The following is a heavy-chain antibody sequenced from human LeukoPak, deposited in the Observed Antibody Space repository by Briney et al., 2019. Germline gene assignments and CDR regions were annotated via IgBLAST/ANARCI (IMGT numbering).Heavy chain of an antibody. CDR1: GGSISSYY. D-gene: IGHD3-22*01. V-gene: IGHV4-59*01. Sequence: PSETLSLTCTVSGGSISSYYWSWIRQPPGKGLEWIGYIYYSGSTNYNPSLKSRVTISVDTSENQFSLKLSSVTAADTAVYYCASYSSGYYEGFDYWGQGTLVTVSS. CDR2: IYYSGST. CDR3: ASYSSGYYEGFDY. J-gene: IGHJ4*02.